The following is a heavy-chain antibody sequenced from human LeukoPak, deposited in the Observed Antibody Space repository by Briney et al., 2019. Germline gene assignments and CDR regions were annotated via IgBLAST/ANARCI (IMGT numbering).Heavy chain of an antibody. CDR2: VYYSGKT. CDR1: GDFITAYY. D-gene: IGHD5-18*01. J-gene: IGHJ4*02. CDR3: ARGTYVDTAMGYYFDY. V-gene: IGHV4-59*01. Sequence: SETLSLTCTVSGDFITAYYWSWIRQAPGKGLEWIGYVYYSGKTEYNPSLRSRVTISLEMSNHQFSLKLTSVTAADTAVYYCARGTYVDTAMGYYFDYWGQGTLVTVSS.